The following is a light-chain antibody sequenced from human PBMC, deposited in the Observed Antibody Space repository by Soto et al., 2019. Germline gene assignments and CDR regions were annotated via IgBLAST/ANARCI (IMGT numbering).Light chain of an antibody. CDR3: QQSYSTPSIT. CDR1: QSISSY. V-gene: IGKV1-39*01. Sequence: DIQMTQSPSSLSASVRDRVTITCRASQSISSYLNWYQQKPGKAPKLLIYAASSLQSGVPSRFSGSGSGTDFTLTISSLQPEDFATYYCQQSYSTPSITFGQGTRL. J-gene: IGKJ5*01. CDR2: AAS.